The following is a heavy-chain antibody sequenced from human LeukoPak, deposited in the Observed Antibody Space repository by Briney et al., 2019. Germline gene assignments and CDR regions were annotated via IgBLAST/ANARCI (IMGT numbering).Heavy chain of an antibody. J-gene: IGHJ4*02. CDR2: INGDGSGA. V-gene: IGHV3-74*01. D-gene: IGHD5-18*01. CDR1: GFTFNTYW. Sequence: PGGSLRLSCAASGFTFNTYWMHWVRQAPGKGLVWVSRINGDGSGANSADSVKGRFTISRDNAKNTLYLQMNSLRAEDTAVYYCARANTSMGRALDYWGQGILVTVSS. CDR3: ARANTSMGRALDY.